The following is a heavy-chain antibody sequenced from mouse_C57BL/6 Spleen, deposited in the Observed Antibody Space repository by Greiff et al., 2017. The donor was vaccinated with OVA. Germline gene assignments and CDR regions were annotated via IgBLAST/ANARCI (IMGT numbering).Heavy chain of an antibody. V-gene: IGHV14-1*01. Sequence: VQLQQSGAELVRPGASVKLSCTASGFNITDYYMHWVKQRPEQGLEWIGRIDPEDGDTEYAPKFQGKATMTADTSSNTAYLQLSSLTSEDTAVYYCTTNYGSRAWFAYWGQGTLVTVSA. CDR2: IDPEDGDT. CDR3: TTNYGSRAWFAY. D-gene: IGHD1-1*01. CDR1: GFNITDYY. J-gene: IGHJ3*01.